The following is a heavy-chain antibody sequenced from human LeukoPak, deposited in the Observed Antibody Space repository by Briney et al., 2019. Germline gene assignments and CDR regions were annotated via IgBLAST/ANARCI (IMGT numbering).Heavy chain of an antibody. CDR3: ARGFGYSYGYDAFDI. J-gene: IGHJ3*02. CDR2: INSDGSST. Sequence: PGGSLRLSCAASGFTFSSYWMHWVRQAPGKGLVWVSRINSDGSSTSYADSVKGRFTISRDNAKNTLYLQMNSLRAEDTAVYYCARGFGYSYGYDAFDIWGQGTMVTVSS. CDR1: GFTFSSYW. V-gene: IGHV3-74*01. D-gene: IGHD5-18*01.